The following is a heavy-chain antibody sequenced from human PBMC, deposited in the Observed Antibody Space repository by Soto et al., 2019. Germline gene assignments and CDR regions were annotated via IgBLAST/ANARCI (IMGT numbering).Heavy chain of an antibody. V-gene: IGHV3-7*05. CDR3: ARDVI. CDR2: IKEDGSEK. J-gene: IGHJ4*02. Sequence: EVQLVESGGGLVQPGGSLRLSCAASGFSFSNFWMSWVRQAPGKGLEWVAAIKEDGSEKNYVDSVRGRFTISRDNAKNSLFLQMNSLRADDTAVYYCARDVIWGQGSLVTVFS. CDR1: GFSFSNFW.